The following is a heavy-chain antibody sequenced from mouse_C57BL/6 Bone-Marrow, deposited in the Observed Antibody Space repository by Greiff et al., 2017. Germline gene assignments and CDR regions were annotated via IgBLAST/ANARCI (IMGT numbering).Heavy chain of an antibody. D-gene: IGHD2-14*01. J-gene: IGHJ4*01. Sequence: QVQLQQPGAELVKPGASVKLSCKASGYTFTSYWMQWVKQRPGQGLEWIGEIDPSDSYTNYNQKFKGKATLTVDTSPSTAYMQLSSLTSEDSAVYYCAPYDPYAMDYWGQGTSVTVSA. CDR3: APYDPYAMDY. CDR2: IDPSDSYT. CDR1: GYTFTSYW. V-gene: IGHV1-50*01.